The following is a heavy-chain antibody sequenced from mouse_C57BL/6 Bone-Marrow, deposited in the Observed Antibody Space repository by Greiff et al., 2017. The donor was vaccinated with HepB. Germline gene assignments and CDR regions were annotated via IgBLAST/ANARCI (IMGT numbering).Heavy chain of an antibody. Sequence: QVQLQQPGAELVMPGASVKLSCKASGYTFTSYWMYWVKQRPGQGLEWIGEIDPSDSYTNYNQKFKGKSTLTVDKSSSTAYMQLSSLTSEDSAVYYCASFAGYWGQGTTLTVSS. J-gene: IGHJ2*01. CDR2: IDPSDSYT. V-gene: IGHV1-69*01. CDR1: GYTFTSYW. CDR3: ASFAGY.